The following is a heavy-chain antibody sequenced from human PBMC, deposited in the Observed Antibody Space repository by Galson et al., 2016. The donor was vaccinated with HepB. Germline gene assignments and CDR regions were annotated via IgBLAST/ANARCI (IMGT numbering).Heavy chain of an antibody. Sequence: SLRLSCAVSGLTVSGDYMSWVRQAPGKGLEWVSVPYRDGSTYYADSVEGRFTISRDNSKNTLYLQMNSLRVDDTAVYYCAKGTTLQVHFGYFDHWGQGTLVTVSS. J-gene: IGHJ4*02. CDR3: AKGTTLQVHFGYFDH. D-gene: IGHD1/OR15-1a*01. CDR2: PYRDGST. V-gene: IGHV3-53*01. CDR1: GLTVSGDY.